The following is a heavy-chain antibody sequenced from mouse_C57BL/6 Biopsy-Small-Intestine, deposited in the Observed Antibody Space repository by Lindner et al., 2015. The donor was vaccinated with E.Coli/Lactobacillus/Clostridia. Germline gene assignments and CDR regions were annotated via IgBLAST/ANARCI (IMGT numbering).Heavy chain of an antibody. CDR1: GFTFSDYG. V-gene: IGHV5-17*01. D-gene: IGHD1-1*01. Sequence: VQLQESGGGLVKPGGSLKLSCAASGFTFSDYGMHWVRQAPEKGLEWVAYISSGSSTIYYADTVKGRFTISRDNAKNTLFLQMTSLRSEDTAMYYCARGLLRFLYYYAMDYWGLGTSVTVSS. CDR2: ISSGSSTI. CDR3: ARGLLRFLYYYAMDY. J-gene: IGHJ4*01.